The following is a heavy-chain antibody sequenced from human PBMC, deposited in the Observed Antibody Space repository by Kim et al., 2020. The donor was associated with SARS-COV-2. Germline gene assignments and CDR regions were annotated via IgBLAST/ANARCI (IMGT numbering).Heavy chain of an antibody. D-gene: IGHD3-22*01. CDR2: IYSGGST. CDR1: GFTVSSNY. Sequence: GGSLRLSCAASGFTVSSNYMSWVRQAPGKGLEWVSVIYSGGSTYYADSVKGRFTISRDNSKNTLYLQMNSLRAEDTAVYYCAREGDYYDSSGYYSFDYWGQGTLVTVSS. J-gene: IGHJ4*02. V-gene: IGHV3-66*01. CDR3: AREGDYYDSSGYYSFDY.